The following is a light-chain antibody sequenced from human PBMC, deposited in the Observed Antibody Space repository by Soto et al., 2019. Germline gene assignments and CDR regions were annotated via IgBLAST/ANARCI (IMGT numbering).Light chain of an antibody. J-gene: IGKJ2*01. V-gene: IGKV1-39*01. CDR2: AAS. CDR1: KSISSY. Sequence: DIQMTQSPSSLSASVGDRVTITCRASKSISSYLNWYQQKPGKAPKLLIYAASSLQSGVPSRFSGSESGTDFTLTISSLQPEGFATYYCQHSYSTPYTFGQGTKLEIK. CDR3: QHSYSTPYT.